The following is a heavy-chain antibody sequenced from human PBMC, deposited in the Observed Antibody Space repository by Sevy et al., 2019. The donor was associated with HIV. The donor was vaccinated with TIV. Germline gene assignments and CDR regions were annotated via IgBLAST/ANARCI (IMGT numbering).Heavy chain of an antibody. CDR1: GFSFSNSA. D-gene: IGHD3-3*01. Sequence: GGSLRLSCSGSGFSFSNSAMNWVRQTPGKGLKYVSAISSDGVSTYYTDSVRGRFTMSRVNSKNTLYLQMSSLRVEDTAVYYCVKDPDYNFWRGDYGMDVWGQGTTVTVSS. CDR2: ISSDGVST. J-gene: IGHJ6*02. V-gene: IGHV3-64D*06. CDR3: VKDPDYNFWRGDYGMDV.